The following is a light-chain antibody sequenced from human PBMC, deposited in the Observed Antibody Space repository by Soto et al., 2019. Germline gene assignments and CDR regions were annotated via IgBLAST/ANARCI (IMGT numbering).Light chain of an antibody. CDR2: GNS. J-gene: IGLJ3*02. CDR3: QSYDSSLSDSWV. Sequence: QSVLTQPPSVSGAPGQRVTISCTGSRSKIGAGYGVHWYQQLPGTAPKLLIYGNSNRPSGVPDRFSGSKSGTSASLAITGLQAEDEADYYCQSYDSSLSDSWVFGGGTKLTVL. V-gene: IGLV1-40*01. CDR1: RSKIGAGYG.